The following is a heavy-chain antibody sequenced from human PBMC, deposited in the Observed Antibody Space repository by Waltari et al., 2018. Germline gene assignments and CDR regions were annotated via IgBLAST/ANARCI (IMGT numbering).Heavy chain of an antibody. V-gene: IGHV4-39*01. D-gene: IGHD3-10*01. Sequence: QLQLQESGPGLVKPSETRSLTCSVSGDSVTSGTSYWGWIRQPPRKGLEWIGIMYYRGSSYSNPSLKSRVTISVDTSKNQFSLKLSSVAAADTAVYYCARAFGSGSYAWFDSWGQGTLVTVSS. CDR1: GDSVTSGTSY. CDR2: MYYRGSS. CDR3: ARAFGSGSYAWFDS. J-gene: IGHJ5*01.